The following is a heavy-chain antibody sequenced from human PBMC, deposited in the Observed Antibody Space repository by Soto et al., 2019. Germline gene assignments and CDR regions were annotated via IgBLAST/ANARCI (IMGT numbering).Heavy chain of an antibody. CDR1: GFSFSSCS. CDR3: ARDGSGWSRDY. D-gene: IGHD6-19*01. V-gene: IGHV3-21*01. Sequence: GGSLRLSCAASGFSFSSCSMNWVRQAPGKGLQWVSSISWDSTYIYYADSVKGPFTISRDNAKNSLYLQMNSLTAEDTAVYFCARDGSGWSRDYWGQGTLVTVSS. J-gene: IGHJ4*02. CDR2: ISWDSTYI.